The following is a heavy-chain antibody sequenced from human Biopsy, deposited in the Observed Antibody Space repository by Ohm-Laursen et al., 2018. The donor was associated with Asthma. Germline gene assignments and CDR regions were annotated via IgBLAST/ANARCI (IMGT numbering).Heavy chain of an antibody. V-gene: IGHV1-18*04. D-gene: IGHD5-24*01. J-gene: IGHJ4*02. CDR1: GYTFRSYG. CDR2: ISPFTGDA. CDR3: ARHPYNFGGFDY. Sequence: SVKVSCKSSGYTFRSYGVSWVRQAPGQGLEWMGWISPFTGDAHFGQKFQGRVTMTTDTSTDTAYMELRSLRSDDTAVYYCARHPYNFGGFDYWGQGSLVTVSS.